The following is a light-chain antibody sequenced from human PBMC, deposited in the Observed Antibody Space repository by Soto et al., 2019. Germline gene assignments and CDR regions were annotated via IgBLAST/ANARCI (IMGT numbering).Light chain of an antibody. CDR3: QQTYNSPYT. J-gene: IGKJ2*01. CDR2: AAS. Sequence: DIQMTQSPSSLSASVGDSVTITCRASHSISKYLNWYQHKPGKAPKLLIYAASSVQSGVPSRFSGSGSGTDFTLSIRGLQPEDFATYYCQQTYNSPYTFGPGTELEIK. V-gene: IGKV1-39*01. CDR1: HSISKY.